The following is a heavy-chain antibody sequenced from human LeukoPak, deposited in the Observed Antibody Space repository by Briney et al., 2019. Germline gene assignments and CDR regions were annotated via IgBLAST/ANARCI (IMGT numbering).Heavy chain of an antibody. CDR3: ATAALYCSSTSCFDY. CDR2: INPNSGGT. V-gene: IGHV1-2*02. Sequence: ASVKVSCKASGYTFTGYYLHWVRQAPGQGLEWMGWINPNSGGTKYAQKFQGRVTMTRDTSISTAYMELSRLRSDDTAVYYCATAALYCSSTSCFDYWGQGTLVTVSS. CDR1: GYTFTGYY. D-gene: IGHD2-2*01. J-gene: IGHJ4*02.